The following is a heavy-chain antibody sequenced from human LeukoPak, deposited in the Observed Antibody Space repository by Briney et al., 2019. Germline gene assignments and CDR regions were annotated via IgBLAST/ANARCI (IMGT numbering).Heavy chain of an antibody. CDR3: ARRVHGFVEWLLSYMDV. J-gene: IGHJ6*03. Sequence: PSETLSLTCTVSGDSISSYYWSWIRQPPGKGLEWIGSIYYSGSTYYNPSLKSRVTISVDTSKNQFSLKLSSVTAADTAVYYCARRVHGFVEWLLSYMDVWGKGTTVTVSS. CDR1: GDSISSYY. D-gene: IGHD3-3*01. V-gene: IGHV4-39*01. CDR2: IYYSGST.